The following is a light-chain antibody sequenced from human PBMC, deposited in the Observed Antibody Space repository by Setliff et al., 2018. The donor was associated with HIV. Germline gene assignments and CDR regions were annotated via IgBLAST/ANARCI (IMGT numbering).Light chain of an antibody. CDR3: QSYDNRLSEEV. CDR1: SSNIGSNY. Sequence: QSVLTQPPSASGTPGQRVIISCSGSSSNIGSNYVYWYQQLPGTTPKLLIQRNNQRPSGVPDRFSGSKSGTSASLAISGLRSEHEADYYCQSYDNRLSEEVFGTGTKVTVL. J-gene: IGLJ1*01. V-gene: IGLV1-47*01. CDR2: RNN.